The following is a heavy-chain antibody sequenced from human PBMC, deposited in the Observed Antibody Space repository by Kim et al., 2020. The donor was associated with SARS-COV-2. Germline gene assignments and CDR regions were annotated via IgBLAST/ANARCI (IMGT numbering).Heavy chain of an antibody. J-gene: IGHJ3*02. D-gene: IGHD1-26*01. Sequence: YADYVKGRLTNARDNAKNTLYLQMNSLRPDDTAVYYCAREGGSSSRAFDIWGQGTMVTVSS. V-gene: IGHV3-74*01. CDR3: AREGGSSSRAFDI.